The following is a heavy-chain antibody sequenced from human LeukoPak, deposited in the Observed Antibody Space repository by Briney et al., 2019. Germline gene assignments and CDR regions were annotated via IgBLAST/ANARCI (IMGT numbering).Heavy chain of an antibody. J-gene: IGHJ4*02. Sequence: PSETVSRTCTVSGDSIITYYWSWIRQSPGKGLEWIGYIHYSGSTKYNPSLNSRVTISVDTSTNQFSLILNSVTAADTAVYYCARHLQQWPHYFDYWGQGTLLTVSS. CDR2: IHYSGST. CDR3: ARHLQQWPHYFDY. D-gene: IGHD6-19*01. CDR1: GDSIITYY. V-gene: IGHV4-59*08.